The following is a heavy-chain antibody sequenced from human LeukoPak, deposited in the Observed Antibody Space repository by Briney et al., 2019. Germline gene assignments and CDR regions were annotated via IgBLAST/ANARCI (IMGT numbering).Heavy chain of an antibody. CDR3: ARALVVVPAAMDYGMDV. CDR2: IKQDGGEI. CDR1: GFTFSRYW. J-gene: IGHJ6*02. D-gene: IGHD2-2*01. V-gene: IGHV3-7*03. Sequence: GGSLRLSCAASGFTFSRYWMSWVRQVPRKGLEWVANIKQDGGEIYYVDSVKGRSAISRDNAKNSLYLQMNSLRAEDTAVYYCARALVVVPAAMDYGMDVWGQGTTVTVSS.